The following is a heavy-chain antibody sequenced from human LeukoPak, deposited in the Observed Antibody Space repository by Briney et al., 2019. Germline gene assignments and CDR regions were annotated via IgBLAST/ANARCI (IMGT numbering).Heavy chain of an antibody. CDR3: ARHYVLEIGYFQH. J-gene: IGHJ1*01. CDR2: IYYSGST. Sequence: SETLSLTCTVSGGSITSSRYYWGWTRQPPGKGLEWIGNIYYSGSTYYNPSLKSRVTVSVDTSKNQFSLKLSSVTAADTAVYYCARHYVLEIGYFQHWGQGTLVTVSS. D-gene: IGHD3-16*01. CDR1: GGSITSSRYY. V-gene: IGHV4-39*01.